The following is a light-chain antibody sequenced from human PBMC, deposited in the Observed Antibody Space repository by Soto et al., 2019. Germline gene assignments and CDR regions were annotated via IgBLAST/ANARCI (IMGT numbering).Light chain of an antibody. Sequence: QSVLTQPTSVSGSPGQSITISCTGNHNDIGTYDYVSWYQQHPGRAPRLLIYGVTTRPSGISDRFSASKSGLTASLTISGLQPEDEADYYCSSFTSDRIYVFGPETKVTVL. CDR2: GVT. CDR3: SSFTSDRIYV. CDR1: HNDIGTYDY. V-gene: IGLV2-14*03. J-gene: IGLJ1*01.